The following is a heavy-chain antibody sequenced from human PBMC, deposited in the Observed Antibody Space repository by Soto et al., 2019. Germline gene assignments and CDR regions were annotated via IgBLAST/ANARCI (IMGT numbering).Heavy chain of an antibody. Sequence: PSETLSLTCTVSGGSVSSGTYYWGWIRQPPGKGLEWIGTIYYSGSTYYNPSLRSRVTISVDASKNQFSLKLSSVTAADTAVYYCARHNYDGSGYYYYYYGMDVWGQGTTVTVSS. CDR2: IYYSGST. J-gene: IGHJ6*02. D-gene: IGHD3-22*01. CDR1: GGSVSSGTYY. CDR3: ARHNYDGSGYYYYYYGMDV. V-gene: IGHV4-39*01.